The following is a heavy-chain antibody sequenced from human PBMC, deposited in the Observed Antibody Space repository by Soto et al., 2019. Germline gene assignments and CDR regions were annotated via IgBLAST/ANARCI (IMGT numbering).Heavy chain of an antibody. CDR3: VRESGVAADC. CDR2: IKTDGYAA. CDR1: GFTFDSLW. V-gene: IGHV3-74*01. D-gene: IGHD6-19*01. J-gene: IGHJ4*01. Sequence: ESGGVLVQPGGSLRLTCVASGFTFDSLWMHWVRQDPGEGLVWVTRIKTDGYAAAYADSVKGRFTISRDNTKNTVYLQMNNLRAEDTAVYFCVRESGVAADCWGYGSLVSSSS.